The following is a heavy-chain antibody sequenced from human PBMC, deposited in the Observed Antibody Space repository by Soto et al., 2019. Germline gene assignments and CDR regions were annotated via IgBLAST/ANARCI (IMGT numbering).Heavy chain of an antibody. CDR2: ISGSGGST. Sequence: EVQLLESGGGLVQPGGSLRLSCAASGFTFSSYAMSWVRQAPGKGLEWVSAISGSGGSTYYADSVKGRFTISRDNSKNTLHLQMNSPRAEDTAVYYCAKASGYYFSGWYFDCWGQGTLVTVSS. D-gene: IGHD3-16*01. V-gene: IGHV3-23*01. J-gene: IGHJ4*02. CDR1: GFTFSSYA. CDR3: AKASGYYFSGWYFDC.